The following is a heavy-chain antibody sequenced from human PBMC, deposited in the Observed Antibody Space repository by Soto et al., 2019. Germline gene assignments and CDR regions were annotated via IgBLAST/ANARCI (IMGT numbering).Heavy chain of an antibody. Sequence: GESLKLSCKASGYSFSDYWIGWVRQMPGRGLEWMGIIYPGDSDTRYSASFQGQVTISADKSISTTFLQWSSLKASDTAMYYCARRGQYCGTSKCSFDPWGQGTLVTVSS. CDR3: ARRGQYCGTSKCSFDP. CDR1: GYSFSDYW. D-gene: IGHD2-21*01. CDR2: IYPGDSDT. J-gene: IGHJ5*02. V-gene: IGHV5-51*01.